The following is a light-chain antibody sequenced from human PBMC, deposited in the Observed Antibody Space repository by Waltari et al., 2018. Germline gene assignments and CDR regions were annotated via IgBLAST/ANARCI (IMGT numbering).Light chain of an antibody. J-gene: IGLJ3*02. V-gene: IGLV1-40*01. CDR2: DDS. CDR3: QSYDSGLIRVV. CDR1: SYNLGAASN. Sequence: QSVLTQPPSLSGAPGQSVTISCSGSSYNLGAASNVHWYQQLPQTAPKLLIYDDSHRPSGVPDRFSGSKSGTTASLAITGLRAEDEAEYYCQSYDSGLIRVVFGGGTKVTVL.